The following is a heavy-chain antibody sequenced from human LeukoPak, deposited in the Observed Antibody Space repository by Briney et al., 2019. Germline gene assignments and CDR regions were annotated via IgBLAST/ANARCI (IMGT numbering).Heavy chain of an antibody. V-gene: IGHV3-15*01. CDR3: IIYSPQDY. D-gene: IGHD1-26*01. Sequence: PGGSLRLSCVASGYTFTNAWMSWVRQAPGKGLEWVGRIKSKTDGGTTDYAAPVKGRFTISRDDSKNTVYLQMNSLKNEDTAVYYCIIYSPQDYWGQGTPVTVSS. CDR2: IKSKTDGGTT. CDR1: GYTFTNAW. J-gene: IGHJ4*02.